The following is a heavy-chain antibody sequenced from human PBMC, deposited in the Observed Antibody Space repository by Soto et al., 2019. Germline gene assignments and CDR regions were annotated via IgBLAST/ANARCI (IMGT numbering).Heavy chain of an antibody. Sequence: QVQLVESGGGVVQPGRSLRLSCAASGFTFSSYAMHWVRQAPGKGLEWVAVISSDGGNKYYADSVKGRFTISRYNSKNTLYLQMNSLRAEDTAVYYCAKEKDLGAAGYYFHYLGQGTLVTVSS. D-gene: IGHD6-13*01. CDR3: AKEKDLGAAGYYFHY. CDR2: ISSDGGNK. CDR1: GFTFSSYA. J-gene: IGHJ4*02. V-gene: IGHV3-30*18.